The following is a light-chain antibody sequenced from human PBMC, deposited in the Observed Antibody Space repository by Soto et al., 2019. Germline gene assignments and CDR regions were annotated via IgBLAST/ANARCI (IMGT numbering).Light chain of an antibody. V-gene: IGKV3-20*01. CDR1: QTIWRY. J-gene: IGKJ1*01. CDR2: GVS. Sequence: EIVLTQSPGTLSLSPGEGATLSCRASQTIWRYFAWYQQKPRQAPRLLIHGVSSRAPGIPDRFSASESGTDFTLTISRLEPEDFAVYYCHQYGDAPWTFGQGTKVDIK. CDR3: HQYGDAPWT.